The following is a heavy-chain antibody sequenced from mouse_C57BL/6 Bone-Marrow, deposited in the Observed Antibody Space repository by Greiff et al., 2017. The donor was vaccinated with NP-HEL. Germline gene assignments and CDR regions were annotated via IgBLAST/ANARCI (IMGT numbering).Heavy chain of an antibody. CDR3: AREAYYGRDWYFDV. Sequence: VHVKQSGAELVKPGASVKLSCTASGFNIKDYYMHWVKQRTEQGLEWIGRIDPEDGETKYAPKFQGKATLTADTSSNTAYLQLSSLTSEDAAVNYCAREAYYGRDWYFDVGGTGTTVTVAS. D-gene: IGHD1-1*01. V-gene: IGHV14-2*01. CDR1: GFNIKDYY. J-gene: IGHJ1*03. CDR2: IDPEDGET.